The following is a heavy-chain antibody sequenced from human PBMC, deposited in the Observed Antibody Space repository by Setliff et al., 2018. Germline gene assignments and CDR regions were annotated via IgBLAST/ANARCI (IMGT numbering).Heavy chain of an antibody. Sequence: GASVKVSCKASGYTFPAYAISWMRQAPGQGLEWRGWINTNTGNPSYAQGFTGRFVFSLDTSVSTAYLQISSQKAEDTAVYYCASASRFGTIVHRGYYSMDVWGKGTTVTVSS. D-gene: IGHD3-10*01. V-gene: IGHV7-4-1*02. J-gene: IGHJ6*03. CDR1: GYTFPAYA. CDR3: ASASRFGTIVHRGYYSMDV. CDR2: INTNTGNP.